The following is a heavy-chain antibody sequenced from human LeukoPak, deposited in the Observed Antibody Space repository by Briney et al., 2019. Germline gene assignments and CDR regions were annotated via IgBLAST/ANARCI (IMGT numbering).Heavy chain of an antibody. V-gene: IGHV3-48*04. CDR2: ISSSSSTI. CDR3: ARDRWGIAVAGTDSAFDI. J-gene: IGHJ3*02. D-gene: IGHD6-19*01. Sequence: GGSLRLSCAASGFTFSSFSMNWVRQAPGKGLEWVSYISSSSSTIYYADSVKGRFTISRDNAKNSLYLQMNSLRAEDTAVYYCARDRWGIAVAGTDSAFDIWGQGTMVTVSS. CDR1: GFTFSSFS.